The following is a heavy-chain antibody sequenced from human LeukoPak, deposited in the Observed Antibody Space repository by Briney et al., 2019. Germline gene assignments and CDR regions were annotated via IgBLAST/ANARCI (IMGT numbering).Heavy chain of an antibody. CDR2: ISAYNGDT. V-gene: IGHV1-18*01. J-gene: IGHJ4*02. Sequence: ASVKVSCKASGYTFITYGISWVRQAPGQGLEWMGWISAYNGDTKYSQKLQGRVTMTTDTSTSTAYMELRSLRSDDTAVYYCGRRPYCSGATCYSQYFDYWGQGTLVTVSS. CDR3: GRRPYCSGATCYSQYFDY. D-gene: IGHD2-15*01. CDR1: GYTFITYG.